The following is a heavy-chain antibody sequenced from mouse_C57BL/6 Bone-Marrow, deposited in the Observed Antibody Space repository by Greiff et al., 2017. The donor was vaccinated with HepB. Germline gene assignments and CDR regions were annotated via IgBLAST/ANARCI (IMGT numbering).Heavy chain of an antibody. CDR1: GYTFTSYW. D-gene: IGHD1-1*01. CDR2: IHPNSGST. V-gene: IGHV1-64*01. Sequence: QVQLQQSGAELVKPGASVKLSCKASGYTFTSYWMHWVKQRPGKGLEWIGMIHPNSGSTNYNEKFKSKATLTVDKSSSTAYMQLSSLTSEDSAVYYCARSPYYYGSSWYFDVWGTGTTVTVSS. CDR3: ARSPYYYGSSWYFDV. J-gene: IGHJ1*03.